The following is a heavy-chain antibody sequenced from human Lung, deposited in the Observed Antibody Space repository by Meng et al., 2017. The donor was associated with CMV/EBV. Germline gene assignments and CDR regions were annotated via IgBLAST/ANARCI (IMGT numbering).Heavy chain of an antibody. CDR1: GFTFSHYA. Sequence: GGSLRLXCVLSGFTFSHYATHWVRQVPGKGLEWVAVISYDGSKMYYADSVRGRFTISRDNSKNTLFLQMNSLGAEDTAVYYCARSSGVNELWSFFYYGMDVXRRGXTVTVSS. D-gene: IGHD3-16*01. V-gene: IGHV3-30-3*01. CDR2: ISYDGSKM. J-gene: IGHJ6*02. CDR3: ARSSGVNELWSFFYYGMDV.